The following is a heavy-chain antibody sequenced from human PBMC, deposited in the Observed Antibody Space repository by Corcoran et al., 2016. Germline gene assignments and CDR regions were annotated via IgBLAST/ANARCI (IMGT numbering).Heavy chain of an antibody. CDR2: INHSGST. D-gene: IGHD2-2*01. J-gene: IGHJ5*02. V-gene: IGHV4-34*01. CDR1: GGSFSGYY. CDR3: ARGAKIVVVPAAIPNWFDP. Sequence: QVQLQQWGAGLLKPSETLSLTCAVYGGSFSGYYWSWIRQPPGKGLEWIGEINHSGSTNYNPSLKSRVTISVDTSKNQFSLKLSSVTAADTAVYYCARGAKIVVVPAAIPNWFDPWGQGTLVTVSS.